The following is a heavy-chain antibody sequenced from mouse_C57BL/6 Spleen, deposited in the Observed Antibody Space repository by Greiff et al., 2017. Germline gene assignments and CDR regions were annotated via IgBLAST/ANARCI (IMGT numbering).Heavy chain of an antibody. CDR3: ALYGRRFAY. V-gene: IGHV14-2*01. Sequence: VQLQQPGAELVKPGASVKLSCKASGFNIKDYYMHWVQQRTEQGLEWIGRIDPAAGATKYDPKFQGKATMTADTSSNTAYLQLSRLTAEDAAVYYCALYGRRFAYWGQGTLVTVSA. CDR1: GFNIKDYY. D-gene: IGHD1-1*01. CDR2: IDPAAGAT. J-gene: IGHJ3*01.